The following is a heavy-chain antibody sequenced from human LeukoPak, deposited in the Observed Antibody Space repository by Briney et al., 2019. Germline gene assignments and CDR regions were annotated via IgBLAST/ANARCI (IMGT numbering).Heavy chain of an antibody. CDR2: ISAYNGNT. CDR3: ARTMIVVRATEYYYYYGMDV. V-gene: IGHV1-18*01. D-gene: IGHD3-22*01. CDR1: GYTFTSYG. Sequence: ASVKVSCKASGYTFTSYGISWVRPAPGQGLEWMGWISAYNGNTNYAQKLQGRVTMTTDTSTSTAYMELRSLRSDDTAVYYCARTMIVVRATEYYYYYGMDVWGQGTTVTVSS. J-gene: IGHJ6*02.